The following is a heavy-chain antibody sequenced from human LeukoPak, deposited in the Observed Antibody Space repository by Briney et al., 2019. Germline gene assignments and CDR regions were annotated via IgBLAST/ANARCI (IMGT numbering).Heavy chain of an antibody. CDR1: GGSISSYY. V-gene: IGHV4-59*12. Sequence: SETLSLTCTVSGGSISSYYWSWIRQPPGKGLEWIGYIYYSGSTNYNPSLKSRVTMSVDTSKNQFSLKLSSVTAADTAVYYCARALKFSVVRYFDKQYYYYGMDVWGQGTTVTVSS. CDR3: ARALKFSVVRYFDKQYYYYGMDV. D-gene: IGHD3-9*01. CDR2: IYYSGST. J-gene: IGHJ6*02.